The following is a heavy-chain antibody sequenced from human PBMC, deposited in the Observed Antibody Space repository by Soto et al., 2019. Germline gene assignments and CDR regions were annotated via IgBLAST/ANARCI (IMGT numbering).Heavy chain of an antibody. Sequence: PVGSLRLACAASGFTFSVSAMHWVRQASGKGLEWVGRIRNKANNYATAYGASVKGRFIISRDESKNTAYLQMNSLKTEDTAVYSCIASVDDTSLDPWAQGSMVTVYS. CDR2: IRNKANNYAT. CDR3: IASVDDTSLDP. CDR1: GFTFSVSA. J-gene: IGHJ5*02. D-gene: IGHD5-12*01. V-gene: IGHV3-73*01.